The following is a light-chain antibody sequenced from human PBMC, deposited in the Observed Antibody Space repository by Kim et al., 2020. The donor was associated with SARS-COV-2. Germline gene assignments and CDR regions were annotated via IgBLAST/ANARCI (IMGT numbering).Light chain of an antibody. J-gene: IGKJ4*01. CDR1: QNVLYNSNNKNY. CDR3: QQYYSAPLT. CDR2: WAS. V-gene: IGKV4-1*01. Sequence: ATINCKSSQNVLYNSNNKNYLAWYQQKPGQPPKLLIYWASTRESGVPDRFSGSGSGTDFTLTISSLQAEDVAVYYCQQYYSAPLTFGGGTKVDI.